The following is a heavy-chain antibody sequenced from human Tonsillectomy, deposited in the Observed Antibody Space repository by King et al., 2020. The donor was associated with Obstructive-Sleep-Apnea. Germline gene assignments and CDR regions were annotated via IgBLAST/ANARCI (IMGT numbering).Heavy chain of an antibody. J-gene: IGHJ6*02. D-gene: IGHD3-16*02. CDR2: INRDGSCT. V-gene: IGHV3-74*01. CDR3: AKPPYRYYGLDV. CDR1: GFTFSSYW. Sequence: DVQLVESGGGLVQPGGSLRLSCAASGFTFSSYWMFWVRQTPGKGLVWVSRINRDGSCTNHGDSVKGRLTLSRDNAKNTLYLQMNSLRAEDTGVYYCAKPPYRYYGLDVWGQGTTVTVSS.